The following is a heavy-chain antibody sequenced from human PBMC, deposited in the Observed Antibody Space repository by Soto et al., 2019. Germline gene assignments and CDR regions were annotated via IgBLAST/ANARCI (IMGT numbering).Heavy chain of an antibody. J-gene: IGHJ4*02. V-gene: IGHV3-23*01. D-gene: IGHD2-2*02. CDR2: ISGSGGST. CDR1: GFTFSSYA. Sequence: GGSLRLSCAASGFTFSSYAMSWVRQAPGKGLEWVSAISGSGGSTYYADSVKGRFTISRDNSKNTLYLQMNSLRAEDTAVYYCAKDLGVVVPAAIWPHYFDYWGQGTLVTVSS. CDR3: AKDLGVVVPAAIWPHYFDY.